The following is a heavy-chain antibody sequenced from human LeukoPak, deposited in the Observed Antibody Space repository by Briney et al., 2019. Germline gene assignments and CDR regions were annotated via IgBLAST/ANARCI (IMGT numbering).Heavy chain of an antibody. Sequence: SETLSLTCTVSDGSISSYYWSWIRQPPGKGLEWIGYIYYSGTTNYNPSLKSRVIISVDTSKNQFSLKLSPVIAADTAVYYCARVGVDYSGDIIKYYFDYWGQGTLVTVSS. CDR3: ARVGVDYSGDIIKYYFDY. CDR1: DGSISSYY. V-gene: IGHV4-59*01. CDR2: IYYSGTT. D-gene: IGHD4-23*01. J-gene: IGHJ4*02.